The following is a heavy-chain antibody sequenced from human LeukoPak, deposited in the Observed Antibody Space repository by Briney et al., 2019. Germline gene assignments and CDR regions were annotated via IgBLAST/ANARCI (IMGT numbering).Heavy chain of an antibody. Sequence: PSGTLSLTCAVSGGSISSSNWWSWVRQPPGKGLEWIGEIYHSGSTNYNPSLKSRVTISVDKSKIQFSLKLSSVTAADTAVYYCAREMYSGMYNDAFDIWGQGTKVTVSS. V-gene: IGHV4-4*02. CDR3: AREMYSGMYNDAFDI. CDR2: IYHSGST. J-gene: IGHJ3*02. CDR1: GGSISSSNW. D-gene: IGHD1-26*01.